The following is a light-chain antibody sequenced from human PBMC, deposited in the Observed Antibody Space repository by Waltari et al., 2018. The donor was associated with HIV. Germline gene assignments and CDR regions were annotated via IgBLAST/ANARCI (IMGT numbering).Light chain of an antibody. J-gene: IGLJ2*01. CDR1: SSDIGAYNY. V-gene: IGLV2-8*01. Sequence: QSALTQPPSASGSPGQSVTISCTGPSSDIGAYNYVSCYQQHPGKAPKLMIYEVNKRPSGVPDRFSGAKSGNVASLTVSGLQDDDEADFYCSSYAGSDNRVVFGGGTKLTVL. CDR3: SSYAGSDNRVV. CDR2: EVN.